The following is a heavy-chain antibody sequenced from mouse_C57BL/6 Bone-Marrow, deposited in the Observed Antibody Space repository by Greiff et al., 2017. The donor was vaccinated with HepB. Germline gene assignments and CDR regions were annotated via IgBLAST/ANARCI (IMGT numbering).Heavy chain of an antibody. V-gene: IGHV1-52*01. CDR3: ARTTRYAMDY. CDR1: GYTFTSYW. CDR2: IDPSDSET. J-gene: IGHJ4*01. D-gene: IGHD2-12*01. Sequence: QVQLQQPGAELVRPGSSVKLSCKASGYTFTSYWMHWVKQRPIQGLEWIGNIDPSDSETHYNQKFKDKATLTVDKSSSTAYMQLSSLTSEDSAFYYCARTTRYAMDYWGQGTSVTVSS.